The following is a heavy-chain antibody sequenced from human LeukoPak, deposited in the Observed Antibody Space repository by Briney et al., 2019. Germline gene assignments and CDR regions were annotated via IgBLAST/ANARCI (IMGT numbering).Heavy chain of an antibody. V-gene: IGHV1-46*01. CDR1: GYTFSMYN. J-gene: IGHJ6*02. Sequence: ASVKVSCKASGYTFSMYNMHWVRQAPGQGLEWMGIINPSGGSTSYAQKFQGRVTMTRDTSTSTVYMELSSLRSEDTAVYYCAREGVAGYYYGMDVWGQGTTVTVSS. CDR3: AREGVAGYYYGMDV. D-gene: IGHD6-19*01. CDR2: INPSGGST.